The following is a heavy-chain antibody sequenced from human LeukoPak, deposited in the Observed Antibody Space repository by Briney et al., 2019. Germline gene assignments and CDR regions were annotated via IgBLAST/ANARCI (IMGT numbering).Heavy chain of an antibody. CDR2: ISSSSSSYI. J-gene: IGHJ5*02. CDR1: GFTFSSYS. V-gene: IGHV3-21*01. D-gene: IGHD2-2*01. Sequence: PGGSLRLSCAASGFTFSSYSMNWVRQAPGKGLEWVSSISSSSSSYIYYADSVKGRFTISRDNAKNSLYLQMNSLRAEDTAVYYCARDVGGYCSSTSCSFDPWGQGTLVTVSS. CDR3: ARDVGGYCSSTSCSFDP.